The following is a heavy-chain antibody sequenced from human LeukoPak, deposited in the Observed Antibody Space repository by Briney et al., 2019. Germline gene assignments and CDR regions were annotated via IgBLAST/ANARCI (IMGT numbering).Heavy chain of an antibody. Sequence: GGSLRLPCAASGFTFSSYAMSWVRQAPGKGLEWVSAISGSGGSTYYADSVKGRFTISRDNSKNTLYLQMNSLRAEDTAVYYCAKDRSSGSSLNYWGQGTLVTVSS. CDR2: ISGSGGST. CDR3: AKDRSSGSSLNY. D-gene: IGHD3-22*01. J-gene: IGHJ4*02. CDR1: GFTFSSYA. V-gene: IGHV3-23*01.